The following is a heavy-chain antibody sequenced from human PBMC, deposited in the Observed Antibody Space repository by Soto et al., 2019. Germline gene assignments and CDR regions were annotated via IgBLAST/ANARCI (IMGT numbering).Heavy chain of an antibody. CDR1: GGSISSGGYY. Sequence: SETLSLTCTVSGGSISSGGYYWSWIRQHPGKGLEWIGYIYYSGSTYYNPSLKSRVTISVDTSKNQFSLKLSSVTAADTAVYYCAREGYYYDSSGQNWFDPWGQGTLVTVSS. J-gene: IGHJ5*02. CDR2: IYYSGST. CDR3: AREGYYYDSSGQNWFDP. D-gene: IGHD3-22*01. V-gene: IGHV4-31*03.